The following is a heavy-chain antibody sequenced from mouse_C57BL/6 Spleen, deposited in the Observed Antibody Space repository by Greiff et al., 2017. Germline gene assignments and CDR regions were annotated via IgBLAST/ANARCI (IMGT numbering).Heavy chain of an antibody. V-gene: IGHV1-4*01. CDR2: INPSSGYT. CDR3: ARSRAVVADNYAMDY. J-gene: IGHJ4*01. Sequence: VQVEESGAELARPGASVKMSCKASGYTFTSYTMHWVKQRPGQGLEWIGEINPSSGYTKYNQKFKDKATSTADKSSSTAYMQLSSLTSEDSAVYYCARSRAVVADNYAMDYWGQGTSVTVSS. D-gene: IGHD1-1*01. CDR1: GYTFTSYT.